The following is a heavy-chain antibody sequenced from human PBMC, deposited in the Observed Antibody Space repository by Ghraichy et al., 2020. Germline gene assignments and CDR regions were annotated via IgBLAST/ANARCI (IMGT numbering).Heavy chain of an antibody. CDR1: GFTFSSHW. J-gene: IGHJ6*01. CDR3: ARRLVVPGASGGGYGMDV. CDR2: IKEDGSDK. D-gene: IGHD2-2*01. V-gene: IGHV3-7*01. Sequence: GGSLRLSCAVSGFTFSSHWMSWDRQAPGKGLEWVASIKEDGSDKSYVDSLRGRFTISRDNTKNSLYLQMSSLRAEDTAVYYCARRLVVPGASGGGYGMDVWGQGTTVTVSS.